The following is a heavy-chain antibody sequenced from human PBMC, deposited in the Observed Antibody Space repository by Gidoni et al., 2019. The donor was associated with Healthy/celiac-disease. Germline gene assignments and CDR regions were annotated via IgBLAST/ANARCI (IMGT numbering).Heavy chain of an antibody. Sequence: EVQLVESGGGLVQPGGSLRLSCAASGFTFSSYSMNWVRQAPGKGLEWVSYISSSSSTIYYADSVNGRFTISRDNAKNSLYLQMNSLRAEDTAVYYCAREEDYAASPHDYWGQGTLVTVSS. CDR1: GFTFSSYS. D-gene: IGHD4-17*01. J-gene: IGHJ4*02. CDR2: ISSSSSTI. CDR3: AREEDYAASPHDY. V-gene: IGHV3-48*04.